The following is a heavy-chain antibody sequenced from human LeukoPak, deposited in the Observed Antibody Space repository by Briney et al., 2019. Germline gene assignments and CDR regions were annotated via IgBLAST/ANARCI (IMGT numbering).Heavy chain of an antibody. D-gene: IGHD3-9*01. Sequence: GGSLRLSCAASGFTFSSYSMNWVRQAPGKGLEWVPSISSSSSYIYYADSVKGRFTISRDNAKNSLYLQMNSLRAEDTAVYYCARDRNSYDILTIYYYGMDVWGQGTTVTVS. CDR3: ARDRNSYDILTIYYYGMDV. CDR2: ISSSSSYI. V-gene: IGHV3-21*01. J-gene: IGHJ6*02. CDR1: GFTFSSYS.